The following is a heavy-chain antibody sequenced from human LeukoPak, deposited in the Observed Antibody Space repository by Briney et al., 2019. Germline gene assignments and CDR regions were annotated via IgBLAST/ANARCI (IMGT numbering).Heavy chain of an antibody. CDR3: ARDLANDTLVRGVIPY. J-gene: IGHJ4*02. CDR2: ISGSGGST. Sequence: PGGSLRLSCAASGFTFSSYAMSWVRQAPGKGLEWVSAISGSGGSTYYADSVKGRFTISRDNSKSTLYLQMNSLRAEDTAVYYCARDLANDTLVRGVIPYWGQGTLVTVSS. CDR1: GFTFSSYA. D-gene: IGHD3-10*01. V-gene: IGHV3-23*01.